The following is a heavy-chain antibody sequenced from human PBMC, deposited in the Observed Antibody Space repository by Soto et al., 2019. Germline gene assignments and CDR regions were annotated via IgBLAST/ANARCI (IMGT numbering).Heavy chain of an antibody. J-gene: IGHJ5*02. CDR1: GGSVSSGSYY. D-gene: IGHD6-13*01. V-gene: IGHV4-61*01. Sequence: SETLSLTCTVSGGSVSSGSYYWSWIRQPPGKGLEWIGYTYYSGSTNYNPSLKSRVTISVDTSKNQFSLKLSSVTAADTAVYYCARDRIAAAGTRWFDPWGQGTLVTVSS. CDR2: TYYSGST. CDR3: ARDRIAAAGTRWFDP.